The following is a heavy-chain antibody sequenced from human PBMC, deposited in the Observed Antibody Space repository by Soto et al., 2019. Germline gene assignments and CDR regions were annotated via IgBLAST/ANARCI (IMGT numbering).Heavy chain of an antibody. CDR1: WCNCKWNN. CDR2: MSAGGQTI. J-gene: IGHJ3*02. D-gene: IGHD4-17*01. Sequence: PVGSIRLSWAASWCNCKWNNMNRVLQATGGGLEWVSYMSAGGQTIYHAATVKGRFAISRPNSQTSLYLQLNSLRAEATAVYYCVRDQGLWDGDYDAFDIWGQGTMVTVSS. CDR3: VRDQGLWDGDYDAFDI. V-gene: IGHV3-48*01.